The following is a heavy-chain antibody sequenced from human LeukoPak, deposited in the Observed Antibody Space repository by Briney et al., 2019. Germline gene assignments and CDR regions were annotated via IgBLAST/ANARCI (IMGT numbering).Heavy chain of an antibody. CDR1: GFTFSSYA. V-gene: IGHV3-30*04. D-gene: IGHD5-24*01. CDR2: ISYDGSNK. J-gene: IGHJ6*02. CDR3: AGRDKGYYYGMDV. Sequence: GGSLRLSCAASGFTFSSYAMHWVRQAPGKGLEWVAVISYDGSNKYYADSVKGRFTISRDNPKNTLYLQMNSLRAEDTSFYYCAGRDKGYYYGMDVWGQGTTVTVSS.